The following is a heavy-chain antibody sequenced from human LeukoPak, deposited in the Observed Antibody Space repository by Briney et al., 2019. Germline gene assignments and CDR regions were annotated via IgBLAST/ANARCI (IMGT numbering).Heavy chain of an antibody. CDR1: GGSVRSNY. J-gene: IGHJ5*02. D-gene: IGHD3-10*01. CDR3: ARHYDYYGSPNYFAGWFDP. Sequence: SETLSLTCTVSGGSVRSNYWSWIRQPPGKGLEWIGYIYHSGNNNYNPSLKSRVTISVDTSKNQFSLKMRSVTAADTAVYYCARHYDYYGSPNYFAGWFDPWGQGTLVTVSS. CDR2: IYHSGNN. V-gene: IGHV4-59*08.